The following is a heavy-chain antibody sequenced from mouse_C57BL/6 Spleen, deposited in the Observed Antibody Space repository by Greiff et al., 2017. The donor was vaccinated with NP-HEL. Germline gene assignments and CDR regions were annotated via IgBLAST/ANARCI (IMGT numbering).Heavy chain of an antibody. Sequence: QVQLQQPGAELVRPGSSVKLSCKASGYTFTSYWMHWVKQRPIQGLEWIGNIDPSDSETHYNQKFKDKATLTVDKSSSTAYMQRSSLTSEDSAVYYCARGGSNYRFAYWGQGPLVTVSA. CDR2: IDPSDSET. J-gene: IGHJ3*01. V-gene: IGHV1-52*01. CDR3: ARGGSNYRFAY. D-gene: IGHD2-5*01. CDR1: GYTFTSYW.